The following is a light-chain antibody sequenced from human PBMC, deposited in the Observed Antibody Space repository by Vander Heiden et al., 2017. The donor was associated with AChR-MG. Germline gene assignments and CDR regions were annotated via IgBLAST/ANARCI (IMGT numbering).Light chain of an antibody. CDR1: QSVTNRY. CDR2: DAS. V-gene: IGKV3-20*01. CDR3: QHEDRSPTT. J-gene: IGKJ1*01. Sequence: EIVFTQSPGTLSLSPGERATLSCRASQSVTNRYLAWYQQKSGQAPSLLIYDASSRATGVPDRFSGSGSGTDFSLTINRVEPEDFAVYYCQHEDRSPTTFGQGTMVEIK.